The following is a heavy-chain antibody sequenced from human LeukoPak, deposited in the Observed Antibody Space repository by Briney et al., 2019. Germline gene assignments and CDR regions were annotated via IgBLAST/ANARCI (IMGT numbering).Heavy chain of an antibody. V-gene: IGHV1-2*02. D-gene: IGHD2-2*02. CDR2: INPNSGGT. Sequence: GASVKVSCKASGYTFTGYYMHWVRQAPGQGLEWVGWINPNSGGTNYAQKFQGRVTMNRDTSISTAYMELSRLRSDDTAVYYCASHGIGYCSSTSCYTPYYYYYGMDVWGQGTTVTVSS. CDR1: GYTFTGYY. J-gene: IGHJ6*02. CDR3: ASHGIGYCSSTSCYTPYYYYYGMDV.